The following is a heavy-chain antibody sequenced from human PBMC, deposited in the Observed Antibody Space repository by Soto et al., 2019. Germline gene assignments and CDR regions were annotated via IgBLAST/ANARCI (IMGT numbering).Heavy chain of an antibody. CDR3: AKVPLNQGGWSPDAFDI. D-gene: IGHD6-19*01. J-gene: IGHJ3*02. Sequence: EVQLLESGGGLVQPGGSLRLSCAASGVTFSSYAMSWVRQAPGKGLEWVSAISGSGGSTYYADSVKGRFTISRDNSKNTLYLQMTSLRAEDTAVYYCAKVPLNQGGWSPDAFDIWGQGTMVTVSS. CDR2: ISGSGGST. CDR1: GVTFSSYA. V-gene: IGHV3-23*01.